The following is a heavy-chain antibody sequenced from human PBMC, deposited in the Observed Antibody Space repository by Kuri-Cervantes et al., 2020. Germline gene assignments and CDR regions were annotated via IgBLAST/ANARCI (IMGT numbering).Heavy chain of an antibody. D-gene: IGHD3-3*01. CDR1: GFTFSSYA. V-gene: IGHV3-30-3*01. Sequence: GESLKISCAASGFTFSSYAMHWVRQAPGKGLEWLAVISYDGSNKYYADSVKGRFTISRDNSENTLYLQMNSLRAEDTAVYYCARAYDFWSGYNGMDVWGQGTTVTVSS. CDR3: ARAYDFWSGYNGMDV. CDR2: ISYDGSNK. J-gene: IGHJ6*02.